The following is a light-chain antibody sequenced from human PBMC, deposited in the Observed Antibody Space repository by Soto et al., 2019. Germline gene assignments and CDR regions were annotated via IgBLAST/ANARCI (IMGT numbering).Light chain of an antibody. CDR1: QSVSDY. CDR3: QQSYSAPLT. CDR2: TAS. J-gene: IGKJ1*01. V-gene: IGKV1-39*01. Sequence: DIQMTQSPSSLSACVGDRVTITCRTSQSVSDYLNWYHQKPGKAPKLLIHTASILQSGVPSRFSGSGSGTDFTLTISVLQPEDFATYYCQQSYSAPLTFGLGTTV.